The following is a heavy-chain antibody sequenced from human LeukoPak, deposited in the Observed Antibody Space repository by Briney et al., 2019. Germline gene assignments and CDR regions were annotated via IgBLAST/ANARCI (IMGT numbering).Heavy chain of an antibody. CDR3: AKEAYYYDSSGYYNDY. CDR2: IWYDGSNK. Sequence: GGSLRLSCAASGFTFSSYGMHWVRQAPSKGLEWVAVIWYDGSNKYYADSVKGRFTISRDNSKNTLYLQMNSLRAEDTAVYYCAKEAYYYDSSGYYNDYWGQGTLVTVSS. D-gene: IGHD3-22*01. CDR1: GFTFSSYG. V-gene: IGHV3-30*02. J-gene: IGHJ4*02.